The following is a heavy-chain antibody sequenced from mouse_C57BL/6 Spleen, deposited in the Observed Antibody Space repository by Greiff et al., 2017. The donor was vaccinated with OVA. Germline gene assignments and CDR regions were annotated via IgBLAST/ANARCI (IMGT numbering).Heavy chain of an antibody. CDR2: IWSGGST. Sequence: VKLMESGPGLVQPSQSLSITCTVSGFSLTSYGVHWVRQSPGKGLEWLGVIWSGGSTDYNAAFISRLSISKDNSKSQVFFKMNSLQADDTAIYYCSTGGYYAMDYWGQGTSVTVSS. CDR3: STGGYYAMDY. V-gene: IGHV2-2*01. J-gene: IGHJ4*01. D-gene: IGHD4-1*01. CDR1: GFSLTSYG.